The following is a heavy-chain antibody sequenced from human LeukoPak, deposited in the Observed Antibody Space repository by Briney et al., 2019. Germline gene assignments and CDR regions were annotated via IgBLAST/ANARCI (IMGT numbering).Heavy chain of an antibody. CDR3: ARARQMVYGPQFDY. J-gene: IGHJ4*02. Sequence: SVKVSCKASGGTFSSYAISWVRQAPGQGLEWMGGIIPIFGTANYAQEFQGRVTITTDESTSTAYMELSSLRAEDTAVYYCARARQMVYGPQFDYWGQGTLVTVSS. D-gene: IGHD2-8*01. CDR1: GGTFSSYA. CDR2: IIPIFGTA. V-gene: IGHV1-69*05.